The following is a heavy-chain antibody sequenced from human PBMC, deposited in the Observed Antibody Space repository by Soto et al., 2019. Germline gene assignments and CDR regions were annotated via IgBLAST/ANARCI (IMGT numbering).Heavy chain of an antibody. CDR1: GYSFTSYW. V-gene: IGHV5-51*01. J-gene: IGHJ6*03. CDR2: IYPGDSDT. D-gene: IGHD4-17*01. Sequence: GESLKISCKGSGYSFTSYWIGWVRQMPGKGLEWMGIIYPGDSDTRYSPSFQGQVTISADKSISTAYLQWSSLKASDTAMYYCARRSVTIGYYYYMDVWGKGTTVTVSS. CDR3: ARRSVTIGYYYYMDV.